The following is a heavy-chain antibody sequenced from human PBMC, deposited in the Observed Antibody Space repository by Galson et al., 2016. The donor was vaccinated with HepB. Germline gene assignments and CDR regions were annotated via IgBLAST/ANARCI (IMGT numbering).Heavy chain of an antibody. V-gene: IGHV3-30*18. CDR3: AKRHEYCPAVGCSVDY. D-gene: IGHD2/OR15-2a*01. J-gene: IGHJ4*02. CDR1: GFTFSNYG. Sequence: SLRLSCAASGFTFSNYGMHWVRQAPAKGLEWVAADSMDGRGKFYADSVKGRFTISRDNSNNMLFLQMSSLRADDTAVYYCAKRHEYCPAVGCSVDYWGQGTLVSVSS. CDR2: DSMDGRGK.